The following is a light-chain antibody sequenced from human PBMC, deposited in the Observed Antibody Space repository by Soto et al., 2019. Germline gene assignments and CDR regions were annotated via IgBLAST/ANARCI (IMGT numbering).Light chain of an antibody. CDR3: QQYDHWPPFT. CDR1: QSISTN. J-gene: IGKJ3*01. CDR2: GAS. Sequence: EIVMTQSPATLSVSPGERATLSCRASQSISTNLAWYQQRPGQAPRLLIYGASTRATGIPARFSGSGSGTDFTLTISSLQSEDFAVYHCQQYDHWPPFTFGPGTKVDIK. V-gene: IGKV3-15*01.